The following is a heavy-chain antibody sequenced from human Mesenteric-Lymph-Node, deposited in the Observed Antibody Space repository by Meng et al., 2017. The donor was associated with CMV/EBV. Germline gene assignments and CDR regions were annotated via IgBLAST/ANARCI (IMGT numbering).Heavy chain of an antibody. J-gene: IGHJ4*02. CDR3: ARGGGFWSGYLGY. CDR2: IYYSGST. V-gene: IGHV4-59*01. D-gene: IGHD3-3*01. Sequence: SETLSLTCAVYGGSFSGYYWSWIRQPPGKGLEWIGYIYYSGSTNYNPSLKSRVTISVDTSKNQFSLKLSSVTAADTAVYYCARGGGFWSGYLGYWGQGTLVTVSS. CDR1: GGSFSGYY.